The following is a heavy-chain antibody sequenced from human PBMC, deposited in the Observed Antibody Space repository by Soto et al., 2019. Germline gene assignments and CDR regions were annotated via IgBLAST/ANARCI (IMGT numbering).Heavy chain of an antibody. CDR3: ASQGRDGYNYVNYFAY. CDR1: GASISSYY. J-gene: IGHJ4*02. V-gene: IGHV4-59*08. Sequence: TSETLSLTCTVSGASISSYYWSWIRQPPGKGLEWIGYIYYSGSTNYHPSLMSRVTISVDTSKNQFSLKLHSVTAAGTAVYYCASQGRDGYNYVNYFAYWGQGTLVTVSS. D-gene: IGHD5-12*01. CDR2: IYYSGST.